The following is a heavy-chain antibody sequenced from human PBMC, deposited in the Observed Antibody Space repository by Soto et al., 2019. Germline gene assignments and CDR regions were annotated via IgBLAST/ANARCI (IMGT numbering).Heavy chain of an antibody. J-gene: IGHJ5*02. Sequence: EASVKVSCKASGGTFGSDAITWLRQAPGQGLEWVGRIIPIFGTTNYAQNLQGRVTISADKSTLTSYMELHSLTSDDTALYYCARDRTDSGYYTNWLDPWGQGTQVTVSS. V-gene: IGHV1-69*06. CDR2: IIPIFGTT. D-gene: IGHD3-22*01. CDR3: ARDRTDSGYYTNWLDP. CDR1: GGTFGSDA.